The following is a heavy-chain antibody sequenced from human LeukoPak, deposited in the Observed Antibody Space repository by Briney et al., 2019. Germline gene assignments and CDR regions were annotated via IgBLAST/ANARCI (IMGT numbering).Heavy chain of an antibody. CDR1: GGSISSYY. V-gene: IGHV4-59*01. CDR2: IYYSGST. Sequence: SETLSLTCTVSGGSISSYYWSWIRQPPGKGLEWIGYIYYSGSTNYNPSLKSRVTISVDTSKNQFSLKLSSVTAADTAVYYCAREWDSQGFDCWGEGTLVTVSS. J-gene: IGHJ4*02. D-gene: IGHD1-26*01. CDR3: AREWDSQGFDC.